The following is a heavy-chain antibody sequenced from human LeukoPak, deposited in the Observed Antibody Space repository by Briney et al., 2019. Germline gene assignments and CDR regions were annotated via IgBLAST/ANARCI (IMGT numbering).Heavy chain of an antibody. CDR3: TRDWLDASLDY. Sequence: PGGSLRLSCAASGFTFSSYSMNWVRQAPGKGLEWVAFINHPGTEKYYVDSVEGRFTISRDNAKNSLYLQMNSLRAEDTAIYYCTRDWLDASLDYWGQGVLVTVSS. D-gene: IGHD6-19*01. CDR2: INHPGTEK. V-gene: IGHV3-7*01. CDR1: GFTFSSYS. J-gene: IGHJ4*02.